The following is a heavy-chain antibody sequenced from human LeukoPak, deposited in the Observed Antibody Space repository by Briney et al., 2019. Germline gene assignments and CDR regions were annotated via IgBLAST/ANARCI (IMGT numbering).Heavy chain of an antibody. Sequence: TSGTLSLTCAVSGGSISSSNWWSWVRQPPGKGLEWIGEIYHSGSTNYNPSFKSRVTMSVDPSKNQFSLKLSSVTAADTATYYCVRQGANGGYYLFDYWGPGHLVIVSS. D-gene: IGHD3-3*01. J-gene: IGHJ4*02. V-gene: IGHV4-4*02. CDR1: GGSISSSNW. CDR3: VRQGANGGYYLFDY. CDR2: IYHSGST.